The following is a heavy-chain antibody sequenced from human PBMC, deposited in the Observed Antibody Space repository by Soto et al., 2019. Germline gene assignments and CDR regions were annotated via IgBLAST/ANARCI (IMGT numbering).Heavy chain of an antibody. CDR1: GFTFSSYG. CDR2: VLGGGSNT. V-gene: IGHV3-23*01. J-gene: IGHJ6*03. D-gene: IGHD3-10*01. CDR3: AKSGLGAGSYYYMHV. Sequence: GGSLRLSCAASGFTFSSYGMHWVRQAPGKGLEWVAAVLGGGSNTYYADSVMGRFTISRDNSKDTLYLQMNSLRVEDTALYYCAKSGLGAGSYYYMHVWGEGTTVTVSS.